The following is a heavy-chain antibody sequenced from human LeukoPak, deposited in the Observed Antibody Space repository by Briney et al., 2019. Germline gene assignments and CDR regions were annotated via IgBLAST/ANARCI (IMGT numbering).Heavy chain of an antibody. Sequence: GASVKVSCKASGYTFTAYYIHWVRQAPGQGLEWMGWISPNSGVTNYAQKFQGRVTMTRDTSISTAYMELSRLRPDDTAVYYCAGVYDYGGNVGAFDIWGQGTMVTVSS. CDR3: AGVYDYGGNVGAFDI. CDR2: ISPNSGVT. D-gene: IGHD4-23*01. V-gene: IGHV1-2*02. J-gene: IGHJ3*02. CDR1: GYTFTAYY.